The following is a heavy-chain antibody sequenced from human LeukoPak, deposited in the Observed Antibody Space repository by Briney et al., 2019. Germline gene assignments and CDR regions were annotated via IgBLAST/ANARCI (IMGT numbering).Heavy chain of an antibody. V-gene: IGHV3-21*01. D-gene: IGHD6-19*01. Sequence: KPGGSLRLSCAASGFTFSSYSMNWVRQAPGEGLEWVSSISSSSSYIYYADSVKGRFTISRDNAKNSLYLQMNSLRAEDTAVYYCARNIAVAGTGFDYWGQGTLVTVSS. J-gene: IGHJ4*02. CDR2: ISSSSSYI. CDR1: GFTFSSYS. CDR3: ARNIAVAGTGFDY.